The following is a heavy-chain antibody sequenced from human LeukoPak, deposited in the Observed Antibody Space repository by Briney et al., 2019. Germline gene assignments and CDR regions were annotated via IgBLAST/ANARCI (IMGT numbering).Heavy chain of an antibody. CDR3: ARVGSVAGSGAPFDI. CDR2: INHSGST. J-gene: IGHJ3*02. V-gene: IGHV4-34*01. CDR1: GGSFSGYY. D-gene: IGHD3-10*01. Sequence: SETLSLTCAVYGGSFSGYYWSWIRQPPGKGLEWIGEINHSGSTNYNPSLKSRVTISVDTSKNQFSLKLSSVTAADTAVYYCARVGSVAGSGAPFDIWGQGTMVTVSS.